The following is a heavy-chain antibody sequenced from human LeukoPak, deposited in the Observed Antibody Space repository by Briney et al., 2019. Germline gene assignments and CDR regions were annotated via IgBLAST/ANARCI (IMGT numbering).Heavy chain of an antibody. Sequence: SETLSLTCTVSGGSISSSSYYWGWIRQPPGKGVEWIGSIYYSGSTYYNPSLKSRVTISVDTSKNQFSLKLSSVTAADTAVYYCGGSSGVDYWGQGTLVTVSS. CDR3: GGSSGVDY. V-gene: IGHV4-39*01. D-gene: IGHD6-19*01. CDR2: IYYSGST. J-gene: IGHJ4*02. CDR1: GGSISSSSYY.